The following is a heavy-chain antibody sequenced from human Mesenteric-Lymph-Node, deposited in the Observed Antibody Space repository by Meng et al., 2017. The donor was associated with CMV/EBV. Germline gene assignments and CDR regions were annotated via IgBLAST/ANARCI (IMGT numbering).Heavy chain of an antibody. V-gene: IGHV1-2*02. D-gene: IGHD2-2*02. CDR1: GYTFTTYY. J-gene: IGHJ4*02. CDR3: ARDPASIVVVPAAILGY. Sequence: ASVKVSCKASGYTFTTYYMHWLRQAPGQGLEWMGWIDPNSGGTNYAQKSQGRVTMTRDTSISTAYMELSRLRSDDTAVYYCARDPASIVVVPAAILGYWGQGTLVTVSS. CDR2: IDPNSGGT.